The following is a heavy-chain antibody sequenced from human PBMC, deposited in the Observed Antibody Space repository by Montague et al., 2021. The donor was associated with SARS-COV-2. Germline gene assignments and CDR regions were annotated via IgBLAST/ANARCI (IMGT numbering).Heavy chain of an antibody. V-gene: IGHV4-34*01. J-gene: IGHJ6*02. CDR2: INHSGST. D-gene: IGHD3-10*01. Sequence: SETLSLTCAVYGGPFSGYCWSWIRQPPGKGLEWIGEINHSGSTNYNPSLKSRVTISVDTSKNQFSLKLSSVTAADTAVYYCARVRYYGSGTSLGMDVWGQGTTVTVSS. CDR3: ARVRYYGSGTSLGMDV. CDR1: GGPFSGYC.